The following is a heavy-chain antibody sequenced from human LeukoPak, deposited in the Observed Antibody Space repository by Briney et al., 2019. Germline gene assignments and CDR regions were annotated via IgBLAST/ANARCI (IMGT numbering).Heavy chain of an antibody. D-gene: IGHD6-19*01. V-gene: IGHV4-59*08. J-gene: IGHJ1*01. CDR2: IYYSGNT. Sequence: SETLSLTCTVSGGSINSYYWNWIRQSPGKGLEWIGYIYYSGNTNYNPSLKSRVTISVDTSKNQFSLKLSSVTAADTARYYCARNEGIVVAGTWFDSWGQGTLVFVSS. CDR1: GGSINSYY. CDR3: ARNEGIVVAGTWFDS.